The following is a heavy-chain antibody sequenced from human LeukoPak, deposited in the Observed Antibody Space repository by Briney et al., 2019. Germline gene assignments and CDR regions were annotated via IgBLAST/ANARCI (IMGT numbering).Heavy chain of an antibody. J-gene: IGHJ5*02. D-gene: IGHD2-21*02. CDR2: INHSGST. V-gene: IGHV4-34*01. CDR1: GGSFSGYY. Sequence: TSETLSLTCAVYGGSFSGYYWSWIRQPPGKGLEWIGEINHSGSTNYNPSLKSRVTISVDTSKNQSSLKLSSVTAADTAVYYCAIACAGDYYNWFDPWGQGTLVIVSS. CDR3: AIACAGDYYNWFDP.